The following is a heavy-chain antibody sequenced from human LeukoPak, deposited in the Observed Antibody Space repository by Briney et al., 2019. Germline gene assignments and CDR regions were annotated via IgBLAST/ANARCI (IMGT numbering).Heavy chain of an antibody. CDR1: GFTFDDYG. Sequence: GGSLRLSCAASGFTFDDYGMSWVRQAPGKGLEWVSGINWNGGSTGYADSVKGRFTISRDNAKNSLYLQMNSLRAEDTALYYCARLTYSSSWYEVYYYYYMDVWAKGTTVTVSS. V-gene: IGHV3-20*04. CDR2: INWNGGST. CDR3: ARLTYSSSWYEVYYYYYMDV. D-gene: IGHD6-13*01. J-gene: IGHJ6*03.